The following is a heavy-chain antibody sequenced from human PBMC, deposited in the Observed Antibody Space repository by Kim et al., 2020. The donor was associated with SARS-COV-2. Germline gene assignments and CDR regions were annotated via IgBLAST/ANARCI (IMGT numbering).Heavy chain of an antibody. V-gene: IGHV3-11*06. J-gene: IGHJ4*02. D-gene: IGHD3-22*01. Sequence: SVKGRFNISRDNAKNSLYLQMNSLRAEDTAVYYCARVFYYDSSGPFFFDYWGQGTLVTVSS. CDR3: ARVFYYDSSGPFFFDY.